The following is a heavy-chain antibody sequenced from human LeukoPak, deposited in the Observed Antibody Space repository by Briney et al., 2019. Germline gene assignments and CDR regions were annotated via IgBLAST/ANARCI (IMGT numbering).Heavy chain of an antibody. CDR3: ARRAVAGTTDP. CDR2: INPSGGST. Sequence: ASVKVSCKASGYTFTSYYMHWVRQALGQGLEWMGIINPSGGSTSYAQKFQGRVTMTRDTSTSTVYMELSSLRSEDTAVYYCARRAVAGTTDPWGQGTLVTVSS. CDR1: GYTFTSYY. D-gene: IGHD6-19*01. J-gene: IGHJ5*02. V-gene: IGHV1-46*01.